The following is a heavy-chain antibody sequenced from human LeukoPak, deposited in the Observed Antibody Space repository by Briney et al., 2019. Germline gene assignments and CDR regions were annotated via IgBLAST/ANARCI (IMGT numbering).Heavy chain of an antibody. D-gene: IGHD6-13*01. V-gene: IGHV1-69*04. J-gene: IGHJ4*02. CDR1: GGTFSSYA. CDR2: IIPILGIA. Sequence: ASVKVSCKASGGTFSSYAISWVRQAPGQGLEWMGRIIPILGIANYAQKFQGRVTITADKSTSTAYMELSSLRSEDTAVYYCARAERAPSSWYAYWGQGTLVTVSS. CDR3: ARAERAPSSWYAY.